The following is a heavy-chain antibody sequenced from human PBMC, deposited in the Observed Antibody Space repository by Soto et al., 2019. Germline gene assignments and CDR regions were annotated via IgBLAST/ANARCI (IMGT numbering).Heavy chain of an antibody. D-gene: IGHD6-19*01. V-gene: IGHV3-33*01. J-gene: IGHJ4*02. CDR3: ARVGSGWYTPDY. Sequence: GGSLRVSCAASGFTFSSYGMHWVRQAPGKGLEWVAVIWYDGSNKYYADSVKGRFTISRDNSKNTLYLQMNSLRAEDTAVYYCARVGSGWYTPDYWGQGTLVTVSS. CDR2: IWYDGSNK. CDR1: GFTFSSYG.